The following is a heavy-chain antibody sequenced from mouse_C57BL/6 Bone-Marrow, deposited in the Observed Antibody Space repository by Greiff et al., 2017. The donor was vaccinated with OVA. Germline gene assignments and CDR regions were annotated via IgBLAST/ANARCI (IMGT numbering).Heavy chain of an antibody. V-gene: IGHV1-50*01. J-gene: IGHJ2*01. CDR1: GYTFTSYW. Sequence: QVQLQQPGAELVKPGASVKLSCKASGYTFTSYWMQWVKQRPGQGLEWIGEIDPSDSYTNYTQKFKGKVTFTVDTSSSTAYMQLSSLTSEDSAVYYCAKWWDGADYWGQGTTLTVSS. CDR3: AKWWDGADY. D-gene: IGHD1-1*02. CDR2: IDPSDSYT.